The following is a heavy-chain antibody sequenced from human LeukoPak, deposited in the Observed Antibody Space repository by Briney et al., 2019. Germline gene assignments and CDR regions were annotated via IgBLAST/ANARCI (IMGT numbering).Heavy chain of an antibody. V-gene: IGHV4-59*08. Sequence: PSETLSLTCTVSGGSISSYYWSWIRQPPGKGLEWIGYIYYSGSTNYNPSLKSRVTISVDTSKNQFSLKLSSVTAADTAMYYCARRTNHYGSESYLNWFDPWGQGTLVTVSS. CDR3: ARRTNHYGSESYLNWFDP. D-gene: IGHD3-10*01. J-gene: IGHJ5*02. CDR2: IYYSGST. CDR1: GGSISSYY.